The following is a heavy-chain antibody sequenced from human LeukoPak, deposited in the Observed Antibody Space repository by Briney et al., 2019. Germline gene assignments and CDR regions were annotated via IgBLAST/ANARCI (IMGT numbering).Heavy chain of an antibody. Sequence: GGSLRLSCAASGFAFRNYGMHWVRQAPGKGLEWVADIWYDGSNKYYADSVKGRFTISRDNSKNTLYLQMNSLRVEDTAVYYCARMGGYSGYDLKYWGQGTLVTVSS. CDR1: GFAFRNYG. CDR2: IWYDGSNK. D-gene: IGHD5-12*01. J-gene: IGHJ4*02. CDR3: ARMGGYSGYDLKY. V-gene: IGHV3-33*01.